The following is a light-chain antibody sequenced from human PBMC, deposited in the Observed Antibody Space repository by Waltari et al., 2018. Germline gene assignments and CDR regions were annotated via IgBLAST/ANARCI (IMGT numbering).Light chain of an antibody. CDR1: SSNIGADYD. Sequence: QSVLTQPPSVSGAPGQRVTIPCTGNSSNIGADYDVHRYQQVPGTAPKLLMYVNNNRASGVPARFSGSKSGTSASLAITGLQAEDEADYYCQSYDYSLRAAVFGGGTKLTVL. CDR2: VNN. CDR3: QSYDYSLRAAV. J-gene: IGLJ2*01. V-gene: IGLV1-40*01.